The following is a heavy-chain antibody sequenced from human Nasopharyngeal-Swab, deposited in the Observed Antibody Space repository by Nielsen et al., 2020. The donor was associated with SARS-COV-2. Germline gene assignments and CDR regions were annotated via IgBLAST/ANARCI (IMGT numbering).Heavy chain of an antibody. Sequence: GGSLRLSCAASGFTITSYSMRWVRQPPGKGLEWVAVISYDGSNKYYADSVKGRFTISRDNSKNTLYLQMNSLRAEDTAVYYCARDGAAGRGSYYFDYWGQGTLVTVSS. V-gene: IGHV3-30*04. CDR1: GFTITSYS. D-gene: IGHD6-13*01. CDR3: ARDGAAGRGSYYFDY. J-gene: IGHJ4*02. CDR2: ISYDGSNK.